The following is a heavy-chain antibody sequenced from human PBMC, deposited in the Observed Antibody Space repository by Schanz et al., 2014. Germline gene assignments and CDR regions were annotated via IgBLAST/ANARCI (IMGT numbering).Heavy chain of an antibody. V-gene: IGHV3-53*01. CDR3: ARDEGRDGCNLAFDV. D-gene: IGHD6-19*01. Sequence: EVQLVESGGGLIQPGGSLRLSCAVSGFSVSTNYMSWVRQAPGKGLEWVSSIYSNSGSKNYADSVKGRFSISRDSSKDTLFLQMNRLRARDAAVYFCARDEGRDGCNLAFDVWGQGTLVTVSS. CDR1: GFSVSTNY. J-gene: IGHJ5*02. CDR2: IYSNSGSK.